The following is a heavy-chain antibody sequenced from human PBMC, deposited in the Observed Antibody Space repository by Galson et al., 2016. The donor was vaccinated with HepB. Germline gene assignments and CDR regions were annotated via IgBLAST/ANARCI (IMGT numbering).Heavy chain of an antibody. D-gene: IGHD6-13*01. CDR1: GGTFSSYA. CDR3: ARSLSYTSPLRYDY. Sequence: SVKVSCKASGGTFSSYAISWVRQAPGQGLEWMGGIIPIFGTANYAQKFQGRVTITADESTSTAYMELSSLKSEDTAVYYCARSLSYTSPLRYDYWGQGTLGTVSS. V-gene: IGHV1-69*13. J-gene: IGHJ4*02. CDR2: IIPIFGTA.